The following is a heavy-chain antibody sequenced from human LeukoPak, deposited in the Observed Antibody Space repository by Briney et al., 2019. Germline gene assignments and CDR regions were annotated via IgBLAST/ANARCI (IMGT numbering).Heavy chain of an antibody. CDR3: ARYYDSSGQSDY. D-gene: IGHD3-22*01. V-gene: IGHV4-59*08. CDR1: GGSISSYY. CDR2: IYYSGST. Sequence: SETLSLTCTVSGGSISSYYWSWIRQPPGKGLEWIGYIYYSGSTNYNPSLKSRVTISVDTSKNQFSLKLSSVTAADTAVYYCARYYDSSGQSDYWGQGTLVTVSS. J-gene: IGHJ4*02.